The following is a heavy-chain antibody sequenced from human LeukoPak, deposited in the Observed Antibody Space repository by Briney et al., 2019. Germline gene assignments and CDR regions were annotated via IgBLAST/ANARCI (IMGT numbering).Heavy chain of an antibody. V-gene: IGHV4-34*01. J-gene: IGHJ5*02. CDR2: INHSGST. CDR1: GGSFCGYY. D-gene: IGHD6-19*01. CDR3: ARGQARLAWFDP. Sequence: PSETLSLTCAVYGGSFCGYYWSWIRQPPGKGLEWIGEINHSGSTNYNSSLKSRVTISVDTSKNQFSLRLTSVIAADTAVYYCARGQARLAWFDPWGQGTLVTVSS.